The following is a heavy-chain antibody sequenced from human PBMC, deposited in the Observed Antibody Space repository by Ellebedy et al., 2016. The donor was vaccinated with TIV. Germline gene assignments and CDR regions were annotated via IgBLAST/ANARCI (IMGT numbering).Heavy chain of an antibody. J-gene: IGHJ4*02. CDR2: TYYRSKWYN. Sequence: SQTLSLTCAISGDSVSSNSAGWNWIRQSPSRGLEWLGRTYYRSKWYNDYAVSVKSRITINPDTSKNQFSLKLSSVTAADTAVYYCARGATHRRSTVITNFDCWGQGTLVTVSS. V-gene: IGHV6-1*01. D-gene: IGHD4-23*01. CDR3: ARGATHRRSTVITNFDC. CDR1: GDSVSSNSAG.